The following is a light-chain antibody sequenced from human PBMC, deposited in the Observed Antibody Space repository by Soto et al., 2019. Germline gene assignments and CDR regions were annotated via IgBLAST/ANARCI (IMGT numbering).Light chain of an antibody. V-gene: IGKV4-1*01. CDR1: QSVLYTSNNKNY. CDR2: GAS. Sequence: DIVMTQSPDSLAVSLGERATINCKSSQSVLYTSNNKNYLAWYQQRPGQPPKLLIYGASTRESGVPDRFSGSGSGRYFTLTIGSLEFEDVAVYYWQQYSTTPCTFGQGTKLESK. J-gene: IGKJ2*01. CDR3: QQYSTTPCT.